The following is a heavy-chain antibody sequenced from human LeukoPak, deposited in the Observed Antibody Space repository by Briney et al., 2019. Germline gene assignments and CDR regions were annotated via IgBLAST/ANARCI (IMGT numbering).Heavy chain of an antibody. J-gene: IGHJ6*03. Sequence: SGGSLKLSCAASGITFDCSPIDWVRQASGKGLGWVGRIRRKANDYATGYGASVKGRFIISRDDSKNMSYLEMNSLTTEDTAVYFCQAYYYYYMDVWGKGTTVTVSS. CDR3: QAYYYYYMDV. CDR1: GITFDCSP. V-gene: IGHV3-73*01. CDR2: IRRKANDYAT.